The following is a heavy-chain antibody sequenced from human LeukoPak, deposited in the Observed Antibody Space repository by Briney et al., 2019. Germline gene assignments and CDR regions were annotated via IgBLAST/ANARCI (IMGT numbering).Heavy chain of an antibody. CDR1: GDSVSSNSAA. V-gene: IGHV6-1*01. Sequence: SRTLSLTCAISGDSVSSNSAAWNWIRQSPSRGLEWLGRTYYKSKWYKDYAGSVNSRITINPDTSKNKFSLQLNSVTPEDTAVYYCARGGPWDLPVGKFDYWGQGTLFTVPS. D-gene: IGHD1-26*01. CDR2: TYYKSKWYK. J-gene: IGHJ4*02. CDR3: ARGGPWDLPVGKFDY.